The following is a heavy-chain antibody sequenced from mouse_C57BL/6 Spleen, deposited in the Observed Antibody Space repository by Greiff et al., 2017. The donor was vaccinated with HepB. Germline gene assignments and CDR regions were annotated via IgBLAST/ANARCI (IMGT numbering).Heavy chain of an antibody. Sequence: QVQLQQSGAELVRPGTSVKMSCTASGYTFTNYWIGWAKQRPGHGLEWIGDIYPGGGYTNYNEKFKGKATLTADKSSSTAYMQFSSLTSEDSAIYYCARANYGSSYGYFDYWGQGTTLTVSS. D-gene: IGHD1-1*01. CDR3: ARANYGSSYGYFDY. J-gene: IGHJ2*01. CDR1: GYTFTNYW. CDR2: IYPGGGYT. V-gene: IGHV1-63*01.